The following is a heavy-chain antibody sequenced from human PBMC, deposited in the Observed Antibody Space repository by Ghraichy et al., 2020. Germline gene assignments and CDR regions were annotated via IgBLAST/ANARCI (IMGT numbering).Heavy chain of an antibody. J-gene: IGHJ4*02. CDR3: TRDLGDGYNIFDY. Sequence: GGSLRLSCTASGFTFGDYAMSWFRQAPGKRLEWVGFIRSKAYGGTTEYAASVKGRFTISRDDSKSIAYLQMNSLKTEDTAVYYCTRDLGDGYNIFDYWGQGTLVSVSS. CDR1: GFTFGDYA. CDR2: IRSKAYGGTT. V-gene: IGHV3-49*03. D-gene: IGHD5-24*01.